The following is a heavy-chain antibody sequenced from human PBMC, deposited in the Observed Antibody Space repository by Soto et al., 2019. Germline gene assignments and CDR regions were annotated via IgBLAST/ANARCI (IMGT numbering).Heavy chain of an antibody. Sequence: QVQLQESCPGLVKPSETLSLTCTVSGGSISSYYWSWIRQPAGKGLAWIGRIYTSGSTNYNPSLKSRVTMSVDTSKNQFSLKLSSVTAADTAEYYCARDIVVVDMDVWGQGTTVTVSS. V-gene: IGHV4-4*07. CDR3: ARDIVVVDMDV. D-gene: IGHD2-15*01. CDR1: GGSISSYY. J-gene: IGHJ6*02. CDR2: IYTSGST.